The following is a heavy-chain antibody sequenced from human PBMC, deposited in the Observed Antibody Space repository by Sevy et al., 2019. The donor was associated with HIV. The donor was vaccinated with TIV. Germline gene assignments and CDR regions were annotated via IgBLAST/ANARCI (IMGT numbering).Heavy chain of an antibody. Sequence: SETLSLTCTVSGGSITSLYWNWIRQPPGKGLEWIANIYYNGHINYNPSLKSRFTLSIDTSKNQYSLKLSSVTAADTAMYYCAGENAWGRCYSWGQGTLVTVSS. CDR2: IYYNGHI. D-gene: IGHD1-26*01. V-gene: IGHV4-59*08. CDR3: AGENAWGRCYS. CDR1: GGSITSLY. J-gene: IGHJ4*02.